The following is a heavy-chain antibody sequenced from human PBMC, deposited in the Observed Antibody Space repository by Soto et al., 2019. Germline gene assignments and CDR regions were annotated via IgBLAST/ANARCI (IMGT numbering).Heavy chain of an antibody. D-gene: IGHD2-8*01. CDR2: IYPSGST. CDR3: ARERVYGLFSFLY. CDR1: GGSFSGYY. Sequence: SETLSLTCAVYGGSFSGYYWSWIRQPPGKGLGWLGRIYPSGSTNYNPSLKSRVTMSVXXXXXXFXLXGXXLTAAXTAVYYCARERVYGLFSFLYWGQGTLVTVSS. V-gene: IGHV4-59*10. J-gene: IGHJ4*02.